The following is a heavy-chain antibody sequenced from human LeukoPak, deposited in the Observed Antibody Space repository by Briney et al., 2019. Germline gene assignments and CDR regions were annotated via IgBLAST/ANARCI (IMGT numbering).Heavy chain of an antibody. V-gene: IGHV3-66*02. J-gene: IGHJ3*02. D-gene: IGHD3-3*01. CDR2: IYSGGST. CDR1: GFTVSSNY. Sequence: GGSLRLSCAASGFTVSSNYMSWVRQAPGKGLEWVSVIYSGGSTYYADSVKGRFTISRDNSKNTLYLQMNSLRAEDTAVYYCAKDITIFGLGYAFDIWGQGTMVTVSS. CDR3: AKDITIFGLGYAFDI.